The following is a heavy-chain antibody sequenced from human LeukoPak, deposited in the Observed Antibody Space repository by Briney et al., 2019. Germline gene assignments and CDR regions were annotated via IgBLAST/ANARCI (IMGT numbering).Heavy chain of an antibody. CDR1: GYTFSSYS. CDR2: ISSSSSYI. V-gene: IGHV3-21*01. D-gene: IGHD3-10*01. J-gene: IGHJ4*02. CDR3: ASSPDYYGSGSNI. Sequence: GGSLRLSCAASGYTFSSYSMNWVSQAPGQGLEWVSSISSSSSYIYYADSVKGRFTISRDNAKNSLYLQMNSLRAEDTAVYYCASSPDYYGSGSNIWGQGTLVTVSS.